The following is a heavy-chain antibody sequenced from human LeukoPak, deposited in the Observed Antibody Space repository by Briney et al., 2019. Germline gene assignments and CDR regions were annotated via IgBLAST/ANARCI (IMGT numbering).Heavy chain of an antibody. Sequence: GGPLRLSCAASGFTYSSYNIKWVRQAPGKGRVWVSHMNRDGNNTTYVNCVKARFAVSRDNAKNTLLLQMNIVRAEDTAVYYCATGGRYYLDNWGQGTLVTVSS. CDR2: MNRDGNNT. V-gene: IGHV3-74*01. J-gene: IGHJ4*02. CDR1: GFTYSSYN. CDR3: ATGGRYYLDN.